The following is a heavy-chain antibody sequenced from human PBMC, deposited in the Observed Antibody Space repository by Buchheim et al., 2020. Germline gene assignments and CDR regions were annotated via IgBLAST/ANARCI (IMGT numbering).Heavy chain of an antibody. J-gene: IGHJ4*02. D-gene: IGHD3-10*01. CDR1: GFTFSSYA. CDR2: ISGSGGST. V-gene: IGHV3-23*01. Sequence: EVQLLESGGGLVQPGGSLRLSCAASGFTFSSYAMSWVRQAPGKGLEWVSAISGSGGSTYYADSVKGRLTISRDNSKNTLDLQMNSLGAEDTAVYYCAKLFGGQWFGESDFDYWGQGTL. CDR3: AKLFGGQWFGESDFDY.